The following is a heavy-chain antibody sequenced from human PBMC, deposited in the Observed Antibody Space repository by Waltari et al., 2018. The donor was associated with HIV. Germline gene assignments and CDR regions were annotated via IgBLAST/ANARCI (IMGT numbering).Heavy chain of an antibody. D-gene: IGHD2-15*01. CDR1: GFTFSSHG. J-gene: IGHJ4*02. Sequence: QVLLVESGVGVVQPGGSLRLSCAASGFTFSSHGMHWVRQAPGKGLEWVTFIRYDGSKKHYADSVKGRFTISRDNSDNTLYLEMNSLRTEDTAVYYCATNIVVAATGTFDYWGQGTRVIVTA. V-gene: IGHV3-30*02. CDR3: ATNIVVAATGTFDY. CDR2: IRYDGSKK.